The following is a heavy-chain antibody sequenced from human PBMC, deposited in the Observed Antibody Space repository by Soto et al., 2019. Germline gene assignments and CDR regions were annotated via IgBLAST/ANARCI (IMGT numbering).Heavy chain of an antibody. CDR2: ISGGGGST. V-gene: IGHV3-23*01. CDR1: GFTFSSYG. Sequence: GGSLRLSCAASGFTFSSYGMSWVRQAPGKGLEWVSAISGGGGSTYYADSVKGRFTISRDNSKNTLYLQMNGLRAEDTAVYYCAKQVRATGSSSNYFDSWGQGTLVTVSS. CDR3: AKQVRATGSSSNYFDS. D-gene: IGHD6-6*01. J-gene: IGHJ4*02.